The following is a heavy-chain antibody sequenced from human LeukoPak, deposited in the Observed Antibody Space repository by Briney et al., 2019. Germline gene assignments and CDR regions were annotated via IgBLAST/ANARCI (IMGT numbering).Heavy chain of an antibody. CDR1: GFTFDEYA. Sequence: GGSLRLSCAASGFTFDEYAMHWVRHAPGKGLEWVSGISWNSGRIGYADSVKGRFTISRDNAKNSLYLQMNNLRAEDTALYYCAKAPAYYYDSSGPFDYWGQGTLVTVSS. D-gene: IGHD3-22*01. CDR2: ISWNSGRI. V-gene: IGHV3-9*01. CDR3: AKAPAYYYDSSGPFDY. J-gene: IGHJ4*02.